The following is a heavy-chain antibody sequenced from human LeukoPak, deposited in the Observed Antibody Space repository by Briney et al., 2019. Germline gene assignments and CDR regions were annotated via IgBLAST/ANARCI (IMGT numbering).Heavy chain of an antibody. D-gene: IGHD3-10*01. CDR2: IIPIFGTA. CDR3: ARSTMVRGVILGLIDY. CDR1: GGTFSSYA. J-gene: IGHJ4*02. Sequence: SVKVSCKASGGTFSSYAISWVRQAPGQGLEWMGGIIPIFGTANYAQKLQGRVTMTTDTSTSTAYMELRSLRSDDTAVYYCARSTMVRGVILGLIDYWGQGTLVTVSS. V-gene: IGHV1-69*05.